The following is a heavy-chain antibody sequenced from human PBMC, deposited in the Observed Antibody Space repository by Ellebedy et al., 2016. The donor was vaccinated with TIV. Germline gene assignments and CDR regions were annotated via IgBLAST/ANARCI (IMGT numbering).Heavy chain of an antibody. Sequence: GESLKISCAASGFTVTTNYMNWVRQAPGKGLEWVSVIFSAADGGETHYADSVKGRFTISRENAKNSLYLQMDSLRAGDTAVYYCARFSQQTYDYWGQGTLVTVSS. CDR2: IFSAADGGET. D-gene: IGHD6-13*01. CDR1: GFTVTTNY. J-gene: IGHJ4*02. V-gene: IGHV3-53*01. CDR3: ARFSQQTYDY.